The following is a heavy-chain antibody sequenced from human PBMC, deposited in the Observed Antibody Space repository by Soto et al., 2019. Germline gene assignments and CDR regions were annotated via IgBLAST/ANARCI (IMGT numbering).Heavy chain of an antibody. Sequence: SETLSLTCTVSGGSISSGGYYWSWIRQPPGKGLEWIGYIYYSGSTNYNPSLKSRVTISVDTSKNQFSLKLSSVTAADTAVYYCARGGIQLWPRPAFDIWGQGTMVTVSS. CDR1: GGSISSGGYY. J-gene: IGHJ3*02. CDR2: IYYSGST. CDR3: ARGGIQLWPRPAFDI. D-gene: IGHD5-18*01. V-gene: IGHV4-61*08.